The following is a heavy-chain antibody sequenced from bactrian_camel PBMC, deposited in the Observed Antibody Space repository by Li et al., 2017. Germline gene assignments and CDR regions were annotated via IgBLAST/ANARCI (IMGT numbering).Heavy chain of an antibody. J-gene: IGHJ4*01. CDR2: INSRTDGST. CDR3: ANTVFGSPYY. V-gene: IGHV3S40*01. Sequence: DVQLVESGGGSVQAGGSLKLSCAASGFTFRTTDMSWVRQAPGKGLEWVSGINSRTDGSTYYVESVKGRFTISRDNAKNTVYLQLNSLKTEDMAMYYCANTVFGSPYYWGQGTQVTVS. D-gene: IGHD3*01. CDR1: GFTFRTTD.